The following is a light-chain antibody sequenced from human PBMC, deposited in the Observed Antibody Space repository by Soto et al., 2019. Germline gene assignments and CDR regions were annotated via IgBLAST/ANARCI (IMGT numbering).Light chain of an antibody. J-gene: IGKJ4*01. CDR3: QQRNTNPPN. CDR1: QSVSSSY. V-gene: IGKV3D-20*02. Sequence: EIGLTQSPCTLSLSAGERATLSWRASQSVSSSYLAWYQQKPGQAPRLLIYGASSRATGIPDRFSGSGSGTEFTLTISSLQTEDFATYYCQQRNTNPPNFGGGTKVDIK. CDR2: GAS.